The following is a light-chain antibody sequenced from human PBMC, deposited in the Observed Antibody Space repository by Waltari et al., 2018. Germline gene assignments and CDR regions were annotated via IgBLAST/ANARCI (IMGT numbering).Light chain of an antibody. Sequence: IQVTQSPSSFSASVGDRVTISCRTSQDIHSNLAWYQQKPGKAPKLLIYDASTLQVGVPSRFSGSGSGTDFTLTITSLQPEDCATYYCQHDYDDPYIFGQGTEVEIK. CDR3: QHDYDDPYI. J-gene: IGKJ2*01. CDR2: DAS. V-gene: IGKV1-6*02. CDR1: QDIHSN.